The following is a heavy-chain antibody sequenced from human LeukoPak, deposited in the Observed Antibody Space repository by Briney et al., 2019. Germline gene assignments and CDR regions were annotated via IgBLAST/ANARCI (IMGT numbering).Heavy chain of an antibody. CDR2: ISAYNGNT. CDR3: ARDKGHIVVVTAQYYFDY. Sequence: ASVKVSCKASGYTFTNYYISWVRQAPGQGLEWMGWISAYNGNTNYAQRLQGRVTMTTDTSTSTAYMELSRLRSDDTAVYYCARDKGHIVVVTAQYYFDYWGQGTLVTVSS. J-gene: IGHJ4*02. D-gene: IGHD2-21*02. V-gene: IGHV1-18*01. CDR1: GYTFTNYY.